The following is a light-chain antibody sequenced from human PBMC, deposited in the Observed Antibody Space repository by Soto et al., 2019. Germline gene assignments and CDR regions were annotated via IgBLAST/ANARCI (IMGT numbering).Light chain of an antibody. CDR2: EVT. CDR1: SSDVGGYNA. J-gene: IGLJ1*01. CDR3: NSFRVSHLYV. V-gene: IGLV2-14*01. Sequence: QSALGQPASVSGSPGQTITISCTGTSSDVGGYNAASWYQHHPGKAPKLIIYEVTHRPSGVSDRFSASKSGNTAPLTISGLQAEDEADYYCNSFRVSHLYVFGTGTKV.